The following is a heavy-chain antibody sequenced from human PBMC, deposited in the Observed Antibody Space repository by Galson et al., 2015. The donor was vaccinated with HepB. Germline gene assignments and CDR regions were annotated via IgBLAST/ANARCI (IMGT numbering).Heavy chain of an antibody. Sequence: SLRLSCAASGFTFSRYDMNWVRQAPGKGLEWVAVISGSAGSTNYADSVKGRFSISRDNSKKTLYLQMNGLRAGDTAVYYCAKEPPGYFDYWGQGALVTVSS. CDR2: ISGSAGST. CDR3: AKEPPGYFDY. CDR1: GFTFSRYD. J-gene: IGHJ4*02. V-gene: IGHV3-23*01.